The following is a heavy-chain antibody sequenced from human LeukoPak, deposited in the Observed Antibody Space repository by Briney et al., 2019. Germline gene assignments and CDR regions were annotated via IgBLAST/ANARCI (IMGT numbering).Heavy chain of an antibody. V-gene: IGHV1-2*02. D-gene: IGHD2-2*01. CDR2: INPNSGGT. Sequence: ASVKVSCKASGYTFTDYYMHWVRQAPGQGLEWMGWINPNSGGTNYAQKFQGRVTMTRDTSISTAYMELSRLRSDDTAVYYCARFPTYCSSTSCYDNAFDIWGQGTMVTVSS. J-gene: IGHJ3*02. CDR1: GYTFTDYY. CDR3: ARFPTYCSSTSCYDNAFDI.